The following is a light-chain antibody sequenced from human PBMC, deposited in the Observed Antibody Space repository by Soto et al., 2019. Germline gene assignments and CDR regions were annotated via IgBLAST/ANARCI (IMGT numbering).Light chain of an antibody. CDR3: QQYYSTPLLG. CDR1: QSVLYSSNNKNY. CDR2: WAS. Sequence: DIVMTQSPDSLAVSLGERATINCKSSQSVLYSSNNKNYLAWYQQKPGQPPKLIIYWASTRESGVPDRFSGSGSGTDFTLTITSLQAEDVAVYYCQQYYSTPLLGFGGGTKVEVK. J-gene: IGKJ4*01. V-gene: IGKV4-1*01.